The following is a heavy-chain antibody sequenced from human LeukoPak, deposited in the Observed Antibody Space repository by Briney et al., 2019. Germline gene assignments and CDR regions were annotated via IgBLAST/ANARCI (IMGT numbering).Heavy chain of an antibody. Sequence: PGGSLRLSCAASGFTFAGYAMTWVRQAPGKGLEWVSTLSGSGGHTFYPDSVKGRFTISREYAKNSLYLQMNSLRAGDTAMYYCARVGHSAFDIWGQGTMVTVSS. CDR2: LSGSGGHT. V-gene: IGHV3-23*01. CDR3: ARVGHSAFDI. D-gene: IGHD2-21*01. CDR1: GFTFAGYA. J-gene: IGHJ3*02.